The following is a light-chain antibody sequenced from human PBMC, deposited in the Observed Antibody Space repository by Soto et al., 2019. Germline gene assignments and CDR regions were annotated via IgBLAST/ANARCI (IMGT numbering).Light chain of an antibody. J-gene: IGKJ5*01. CDR1: ENISGH. CDR2: AAS. CDR3: QQTYTTLSIT. V-gene: IGKV1-39*01. Sequence: DIQMTQSPSSLSGSVGERVTITCRASENISGHLNWYQQKPGKAPKLLIYAASSLQNGVPSRFRGGGSGTDFTLTISNLQPEDFATYYCQQTYTTLSITFGQGTRLESK.